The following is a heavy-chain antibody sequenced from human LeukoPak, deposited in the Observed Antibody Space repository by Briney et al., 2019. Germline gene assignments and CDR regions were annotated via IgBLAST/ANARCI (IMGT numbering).Heavy chain of an antibody. CDR1: GFTFSSYS. J-gene: IGHJ3*01. Sequence: PGGSLRLSCAASGFTFSSYSMNWVRQAPGTGLEWVSSISSSSSYIYYADSVKGRVTISRDNAKNSLYLQMNSLRAEDTAVYYCARDPPLYDSSGYDVWGQGTMVTVSS. D-gene: IGHD3-22*01. V-gene: IGHV3-21*01. CDR3: ARDPPLYDSSGYDV. CDR2: ISSSSSYI.